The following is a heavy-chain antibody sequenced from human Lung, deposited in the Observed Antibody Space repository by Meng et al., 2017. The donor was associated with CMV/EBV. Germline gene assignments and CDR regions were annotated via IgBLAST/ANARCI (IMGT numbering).Heavy chain of an antibody. D-gene: IGHD2-21*02. J-gene: IGHJ4*02. CDR1: DVPTSSSNW. CDR2: SYHSGST. Sequence: GPGLANPSCTLFLTSSVPDVPTSSSNWWSGVRKPPGKGLEWIGESYHSGSTNYNPSLKSRVTISVDKSKNQFSLKLSSVTAADTAVYYCSRVVTALWGYYFDYWGQGTLVTVSS. V-gene: IGHV4-4*02. CDR3: SRVVTALWGYYFDY.